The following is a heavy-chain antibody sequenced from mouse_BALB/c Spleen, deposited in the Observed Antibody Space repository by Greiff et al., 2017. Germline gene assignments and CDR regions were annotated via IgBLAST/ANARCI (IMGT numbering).Heavy chain of an antibody. CDR3: ARRLLQNYAMDY. V-gene: IGHV5-17*02. CDR1: GFTFSSFG. CDR2: ISSGSSTI. D-gene: IGHD1-1*01. Sequence: EVNVVESGGGLVQPGGSRKLSCAASGFTFSSFGMHWVRQAPEKGLEWVAYISSGSSTIYYADTVKGRFTISRDNPKNTLFLQMTSLRSEDTAMYYCARRLLQNYAMDYWGQGTSVTVSS. J-gene: IGHJ4*01.